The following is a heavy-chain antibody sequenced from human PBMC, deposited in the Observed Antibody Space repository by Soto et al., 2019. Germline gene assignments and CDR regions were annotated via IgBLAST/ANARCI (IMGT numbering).Heavy chain of an antibody. CDR2: INHSGST. CDR1: GGSFSRYY. V-gene: IGHV4-34*01. Sequence: SETLSLTCAVYGGSFSRYYSSWIRQPPGKGLEWIGEINHSGSTNYNPSLKSRVTISVDTSKNQFSLKLSSVTAADTAVYYCSVVVAATEYFQHWGQGTLVPVSS. J-gene: IGHJ1*01. D-gene: IGHD2-15*01. CDR3: SVVVAATEYFQH.